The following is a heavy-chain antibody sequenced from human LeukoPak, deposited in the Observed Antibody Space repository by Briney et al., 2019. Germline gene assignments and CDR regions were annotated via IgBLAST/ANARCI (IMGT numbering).Heavy chain of an antibody. CDR3: ARESYYDSSGYSHDAFDI. CDR2: IYYSGNT. V-gene: IGHV4-39*07. Sequence: SETLSLTCTVSGGSISSSSYYWAWIRQPPGKGLEWIGSIYYSGNTYYKSSLRSRVTIAVDTSKNQFSLKLNSVTAADTAVYYCARESYYDSSGYSHDAFDIWGQGTMVTVSS. D-gene: IGHD3-22*01. J-gene: IGHJ3*02. CDR1: GGSISSSSYY.